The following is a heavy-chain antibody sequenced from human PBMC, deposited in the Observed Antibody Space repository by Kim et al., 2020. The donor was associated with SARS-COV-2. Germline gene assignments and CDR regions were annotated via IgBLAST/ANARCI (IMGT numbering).Heavy chain of an antibody. D-gene: IGHD4-17*01. Sequence: ADSVKGRFTISRANAKNSLYLQMNSLRAEDTALYYCAKGIRATVLGWFDPWGQGTLVTVSS. V-gene: IGHV3-9*01. CDR3: AKGIRATVLGWFDP. J-gene: IGHJ5*02.